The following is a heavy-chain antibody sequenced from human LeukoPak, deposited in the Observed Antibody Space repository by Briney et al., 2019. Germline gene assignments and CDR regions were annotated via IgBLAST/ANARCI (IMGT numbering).Heavy chain of an antibody. Sequence: SETLSLTCTVSGGSISSYYWTWIRQPPGKGLEWIGYIYYSGSTNYNPSLKSRVTISVDTSKNRFSLNLSSVTAADTAVYYCAREDPPYYWGQGTLVTVSS. CDR1: GGSISSYY. CDR3: AREDPPYY. J-gene: IGHJ4*02. CDR2: IYYSGST. V-gene: IGHV4-59*13.